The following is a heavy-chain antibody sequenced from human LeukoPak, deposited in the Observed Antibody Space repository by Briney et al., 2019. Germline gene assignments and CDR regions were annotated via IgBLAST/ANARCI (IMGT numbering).Heavy chain of an antibody. CDR3: ARDSGDKLRPTYFDY. CDR2: ISSSSSTI. Sequence: GGSLRLSCAASGFTFSSYSMNWVRQAPGKGLEWVSYISSSSSTIYYADSVKGRFTISRDNAKNSLYLQMNSLRAEDTAVYYCARDSGDKLRPTYFDYWGQGTLVTVSS. V-gene: IGHV3-48*01. CDR1: GFTFSSYS. J-gene: IGHJ4*02. D-gene: IGHD1-7*01.